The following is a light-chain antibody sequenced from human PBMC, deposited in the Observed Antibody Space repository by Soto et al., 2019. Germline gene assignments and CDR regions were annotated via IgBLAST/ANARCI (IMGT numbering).Light chain of an antibody. V-gene: IGKV3-11*01. CDR1: ESVSSY. CDR3: QQRSNWPRT. J-gene: IGKJ1*01. Sequence: EIVLTQSPASLSLSPGERATLSCRASESVSSYLAWYQQKPGQAPRLLIYDASNRATGIPARFSGSGSGTDFTLTISSLEPEDLGVYYCQQRSNWPRTFGQGTKVEIK. CDR2: DAS.